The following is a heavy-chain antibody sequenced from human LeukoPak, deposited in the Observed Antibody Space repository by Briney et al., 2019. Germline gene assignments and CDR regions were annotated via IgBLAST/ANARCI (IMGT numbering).Heavy chain of an antibody. J-gene: IGHJ6*03. CDR3: AFQGSRNHYYYMDF. D-gene: IGHD1-14*01. V-gene: IGHV3-11*01. CDR1: GFTFSDFY. CDR2: IDSSGNTI. Sequence: GGSLRLSCAASGFTFSDFYMSWIRQAPGKGLEWVSYIDSSGNTIHYADSAKDRFTISRDNAKNSLYLQMNSLRAEDTAVYYCAFQGSRNHYYYMDFWGTGTTVIVSS.